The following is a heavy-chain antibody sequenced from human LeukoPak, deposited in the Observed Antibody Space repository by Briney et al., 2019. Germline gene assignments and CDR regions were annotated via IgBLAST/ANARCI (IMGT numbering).Heavy chain of an antibody. CDR1: GFTFDDYA. D-gene: IGHD3-9*01. CDR2: ISWNSGSI. J-gene: IGHJ5*02. Sequence: GGSLRLSCAASGFTFDDYAMHWVRQAPGKGLEWVSGISWNSGSIGYADSVKGRFTISRDNAKNSLYLQMNSLRAEDTALYYCAKDGGNYDILTGYERDNWFDPWGQGTQVTVSS. V-gene: IGHV3-9*01. CDR3: AKDGGNYDILTGYERDNWFDP.